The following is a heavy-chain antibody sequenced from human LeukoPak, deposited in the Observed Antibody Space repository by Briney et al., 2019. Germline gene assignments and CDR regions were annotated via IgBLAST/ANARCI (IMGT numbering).Heavy chain of an antibody. J-gene: IGHJ5*02. Sequence: PGGSLRLSCAASGFTFSNYWMHWVRQAPGKGLVRVSRINSDGSDTSYADSVKGRFTISRDNAKNTLYLQMNSLRAEDTAVYYCVKDRGVVLVAYNWFDPWGQGTLVTVSS. D-gene: IGHD2-15*01. CDR1: GFTFSNYW. CDR3: VKDRGVVLVAYNWFDP. CDR2: INSDGSDT. V-gene: IGHV3-74*01.